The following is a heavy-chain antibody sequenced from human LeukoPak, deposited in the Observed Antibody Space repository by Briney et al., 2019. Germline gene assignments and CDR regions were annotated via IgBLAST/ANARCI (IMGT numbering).Heavy chain of an antibody. Sequence: GGSLRLSCAASEFTFSSYSMNWVRQAPGKGLEWVSSISSSSSYIYYADSVKGRFAISRDNAKNSLYLQMNSLRAEDTAVYYCARVLGGYDSSGDDAFDIWGQGTMVTVSS. J-gene: IGHJ3*02. CDR1: EFTFSSYS. D-gene: IGHD3-22*01. V-gene: IGHV3-21*01. CDR3: ARVLGGYDSSGDDAFDI. CDR2: ISSSSSYI.